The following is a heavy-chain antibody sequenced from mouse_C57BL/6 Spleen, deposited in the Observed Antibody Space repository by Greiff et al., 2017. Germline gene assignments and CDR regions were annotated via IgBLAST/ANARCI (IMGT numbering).Heavy chain of an antibody. CDR1: GYAFRSSW. J-gene: IGHJ2*01. CDR2: IYPGAGDT. CDR3: ARRGDGYYGDY. Sequence: VQLQQSGPELAKPGASVKISCKASGYAFRSSWMNWVKQRPGKGLEWIGRIYPGAGDTNYNGKFKGKATLTADESSRTAYMQLNGLTSEDSAVYFSARRGDGYYGDYWGQGTTLTVSS. D-gene: IGHD2-3*01. V-gene: IGHV1-82*01.